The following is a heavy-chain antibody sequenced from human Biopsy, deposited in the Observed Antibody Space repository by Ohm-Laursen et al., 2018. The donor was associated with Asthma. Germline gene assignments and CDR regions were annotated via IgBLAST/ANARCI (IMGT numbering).Heavy chain of an antibody. CDR1: GGSFSGYY. CDR2: INHSGST. J-gene: IGHJ6*02. V-gene: IGHV4-34*01. D-gene: IGHD6-13*01. CDR3: ARITNDRIAAAGRYYYYGMDV. Sequence: SQTLSLTCAVYGGSFSGYYWSWIRQPPGKGLEWIGEINHSGSTNYNPSLKSRVTISVDTSKNQFSLKLGSVTAADTAVYYCARITNDRIAAAGRYYYYGMDVWGQGTTVTVSS.